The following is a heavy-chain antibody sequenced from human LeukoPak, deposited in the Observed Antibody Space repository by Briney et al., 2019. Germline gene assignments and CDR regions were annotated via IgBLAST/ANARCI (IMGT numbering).Heavy chain of an antibody. CDR2: ISYDGSNK. Sequence: GGSLRLSCAASGFTFGSYVMHWVRQAPGKGLQWVAVISYDGSNKYYADSVKGRFTISRDNSKNTLYLQMNSLRAEDTAVYYCARDQRCSGGSCYSGLGYWGQGTLVTVSS. J-gene: IGHJ4*02. CDR3: ARDQRCSGGSCYSGLGY. CDR1: GFTFGSYV. V-gene: IGHV3-30*04. D-gene: IGHD2-15*01.